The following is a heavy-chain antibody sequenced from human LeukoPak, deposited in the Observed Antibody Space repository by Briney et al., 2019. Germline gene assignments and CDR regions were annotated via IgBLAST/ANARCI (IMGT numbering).Heavy chain of an antibody. J-gene: IGHJ4*02. CDR2: IDPDGSEK. CDR1: GFTFSNYW. D-gene: IGHD1-20*01. Sequence: GGSLRLSCAASGFTFSNYWMSWVRQAPGKGLEWVANIDPDGSEKQYGDSVKGRFTTSRDNAKNSLYLQMNSLRVEDTAIYYCARIWYFRDNNWRYFDSWGQGTLVTVSS. V-gene: IGHV3-7*01. CDR3: ARIWYFRDNNWRYFDS.